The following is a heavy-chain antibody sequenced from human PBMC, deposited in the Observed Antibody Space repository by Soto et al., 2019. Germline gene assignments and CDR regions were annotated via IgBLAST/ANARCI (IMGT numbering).Heavy chain of an antibody. D-gene: IGHD2-2*01. Sequence: QVQLGQSGAEVKKPGSSVKVSCKASGGTFSSYAISWVRQATGQGLEWMGGIIPNFGTATYAQKCQVRVTITADESTCTVYMELVRLSAKGTLVYYCAIEGASSSHIDDWGQGILVTVYS. J-gene: IGHJ4*02. V-gene: IGHV1-69*01. CDR1: GGTFSSYA. CDR3: AIEGASSSHIDD. CDR2: IIPNFGTA.